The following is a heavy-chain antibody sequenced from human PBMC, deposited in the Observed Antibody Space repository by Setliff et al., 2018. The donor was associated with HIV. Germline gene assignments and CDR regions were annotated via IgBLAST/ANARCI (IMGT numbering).Heavy chain of an antibody. Sequence: LSLTCTVSGDSISSGGYYWSWIRQLPGKGLEWIGYIYYSGATYCNPSLKNRVTISLDTSKSQFSLKLTSVTAADTALYYCASGRGAKGGYDYFGSWGQGTLVTAPQ. CDR2: IYYSGAT. D-gene: IGHD5-12*01. CDR3: ASGRGAKGGYDYFGS. V-gene: IGHV4-31*03. CDR1: GDSISSGGYY. J-gene: IGHJ4*02.